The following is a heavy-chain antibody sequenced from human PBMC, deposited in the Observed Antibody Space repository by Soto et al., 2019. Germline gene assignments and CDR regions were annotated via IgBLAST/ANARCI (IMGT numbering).Heavy chain of an antibody. V-gene: IGHV3-48*03. D-gene: IGHD2-21*02. J-gene: IGHJ4*02. CDR3: ARGSVVTAIPLYY. Sequence: GGSLRLSCAVSGFTFSSYEMNWVRHAPGKGLEWGSYISSSGKTIYYADSVKGRFTISRDNAKNSLYLQMNSLRAEDTAVYYCARGSVVTAIPLYYWGQGTLVTVSS. CDR1: GFTFSSYE. CDR2: ISSSGKTI.